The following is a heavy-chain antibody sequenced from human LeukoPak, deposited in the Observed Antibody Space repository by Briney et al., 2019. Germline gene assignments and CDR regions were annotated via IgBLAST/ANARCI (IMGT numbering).Heavy chain of an antibody. J-gene: IGHJ4*02. CDR1: GFTFSSYA. CDR3: AKGGADYDSDYFDY. V-gene: IGHV3-23*01. D-gene: IGHD3-3*01. CDR2: ISGGGGTT. Sequence: GESLRLSCAASGFTFSSYAMSWVRQAPGKGLEWVSRISGGGGTTYYAASVKGRFTISRDNSKNTLYLQINSLRAEDTAVYYCAKGGADYDSDYFDYWGQGTLVTVSS.